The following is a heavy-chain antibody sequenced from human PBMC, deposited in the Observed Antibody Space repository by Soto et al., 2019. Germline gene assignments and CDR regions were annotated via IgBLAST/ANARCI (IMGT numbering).Heavy chain of an antibody. V-gene: IGHV3-9*01. CDR1: GFTFDDYA. CDR3: ANRPLYGSGFDC. CDR2: ISWNGDAT. J-gene: IGHJ4*02. D-gene: IGHD3-10*01. Sequence: EVQLVESGGALVQPGGSLRLSCTASGFTFDDYAIHWVRQAPGKGLEWISGISWNGDATGYADSGKGRFTISRDKAKNSLSLQMNSLRTEATAMYFGANRPLYGSGFDCWGQGTLVTVAS.